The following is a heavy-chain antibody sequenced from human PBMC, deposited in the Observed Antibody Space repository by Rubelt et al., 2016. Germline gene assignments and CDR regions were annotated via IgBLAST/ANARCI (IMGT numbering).Heavy chain of an antibody. CDR2: INAYNGNT. V-gene: IGHV1-3*01. Sequence: VQLVQSGAEVKKPGASVKVSCKASGYTFTSYAMHWVRQAPGQRLEWMGWINAYNGNTNYAQKLQVRETMTTDKSTSTAYMELRSLRSDDTAVYDCASNTGYSSSFDIWGQETMVTVSS. D-gene: IGHD6-13*01. CDR1: GYTFTSYA. CDR3: ASNTGYSSSFDI. J-gene: IGHJ3*02.